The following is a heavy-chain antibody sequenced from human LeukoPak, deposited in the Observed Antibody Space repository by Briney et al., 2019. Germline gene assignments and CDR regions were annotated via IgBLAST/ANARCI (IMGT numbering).Heavy chain of an antibody. J-gene: IGHJ4*02. Sequence: PGGSLRLSCAASGFTFSSYWMSWVRQAPGKGLEWVANIKQDGSEKYYVDSVKGRFTISRDNAKNSLYLQMNSLRAEDTAVYYCARDQQTVKTRGASDYWGQGTLVTVSS. CDR3: ARDQQTVKTRGASDY. CDR2: IKQDGSEK. V-gene: IGHV3-7*01. D-gene: IGHD4-17*01. CDR1: GFTFSSYW.